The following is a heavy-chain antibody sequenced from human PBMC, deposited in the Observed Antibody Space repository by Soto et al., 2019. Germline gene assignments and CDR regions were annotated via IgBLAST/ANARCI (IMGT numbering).Heavy chain of an antibody. D-gene: IGHD1-7*01. CDR2: TYYRSQFYH. V-gene: IGHV6-1*01. CDR1: GDSGSNSRVV. J-gene: IGHJ4*02. Sequence: TLSVICVVSGDSGSNSRVVCIWIKQYPSRGLEWLGRTYYRSQFYHDYAISVRGRISINPDTTRNQFSLQLNSVTPEDTAVYYCASNAWNFVTSRDFWGQGILVTVSP. CDR3: ASNAWNFVTSRDF.